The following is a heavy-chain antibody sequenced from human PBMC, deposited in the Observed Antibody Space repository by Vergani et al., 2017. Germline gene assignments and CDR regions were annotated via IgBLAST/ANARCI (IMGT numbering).Heavy chain of an antibody. Sequence: EVQLVESGGGLIHPGGSLRLSCEGSGFSFSGYWMHWVRQSPEKGLVWVSRIKSEGSITNYADSVKGRFTISRDNAKNTLYLEMNSLRGDDTAIYYCVRDRCSDPCFMSNWFDSWGQGTLVTVSS. CDR1: GFSFSGYW. V-gene: IGHV3-74*01. CDR3: VRDRCSDPCFMSNWFDS. D-gene: IGHD2-15*01. CDR2: IKSEGSIT. J-gene: IGHJ5*01.